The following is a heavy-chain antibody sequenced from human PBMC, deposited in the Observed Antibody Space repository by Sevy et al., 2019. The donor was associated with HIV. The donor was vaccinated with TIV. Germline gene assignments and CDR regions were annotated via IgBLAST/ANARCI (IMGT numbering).Heavy chain of an antibody. CDR1: GGSINSFY. Sequence: SETLSLTCTVSGGSINSFYWNWIRQSPGKGLEWIGYISYSGSTNYNPSLKSRVTISVDTSKNQFSLKLSSVTAADTAVYYCARGIFSYGYWREFDYWGQGNLVTVSS. CDR3: ARGIFSYGYWREFDY. CDR2: ISYSGST. J-gene: IGHJ4*02. D-gene: IGHD5-18*01. V-gene: IGHV4-59*01.